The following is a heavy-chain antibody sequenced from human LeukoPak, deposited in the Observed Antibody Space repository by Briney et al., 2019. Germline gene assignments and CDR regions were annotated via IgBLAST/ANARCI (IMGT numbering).Heavy chain of an antibody. CDR3: TRLSYYYDISGYYEDY. Sequence: PGGSLRLSCSASGFTFTTYGMNWVRQAPGKGLEWVSSITPSSSYIYYADSVRGRFTISRDNAKNSLYLQMHSLRAEDTAVYYCTRLSYYYDISGYYEDYWGQGTLVTVSS. V-gene: IGHV3-21*01. J-gene: IGHJ4*02. CDR1: GFTFTTYG. CDR2: ITPSSSYI. D-gene: IGHD3-22*01.